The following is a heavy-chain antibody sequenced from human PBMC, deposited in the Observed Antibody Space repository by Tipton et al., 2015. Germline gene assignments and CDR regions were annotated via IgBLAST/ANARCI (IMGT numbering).Heavy chain of an antibody. Sequence: LVQSGPEVKVSCKASGYIFNGYYIHWVRQAPGQGLEWMGWINPDSGDTDYGQKFKGRVSMTRDTSISTAYMELSRLTSDDTAVYYCARGGPTIWNWFDPWGQGTLVTVSS. V-gene: IGHV1-2*02. CDR1: GYIFNGYY. CDR3: ARGGPTIWNWFDP. CDR2: INPDSGDT. J-gene: IGHJ5*02. D-gene: IGHD3-9*01.